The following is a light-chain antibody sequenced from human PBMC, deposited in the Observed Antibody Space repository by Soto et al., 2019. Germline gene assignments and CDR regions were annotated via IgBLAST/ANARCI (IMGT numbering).Light chain of an antibody. CDR2: KAS. J-gene: IGKJ1*01. V-gene: IGKV1-5*03. CDR3: QQYNSYSTWT. CDR1: QSISNW. Sequence: DIQMTQSPSTLSASVGDRVTITCRASQSISNWLAWYQQRPGKAPKLLIYKASSLESGVPSRFSGSGSGTEFTLTISSLQPDDFATYYCQQYNSYSTWTFGQGPKVEI.